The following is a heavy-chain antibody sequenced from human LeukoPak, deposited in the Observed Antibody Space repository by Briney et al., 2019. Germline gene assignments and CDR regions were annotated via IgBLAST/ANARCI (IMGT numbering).Heavy chain of an antibody. J-gene: IGHJ4*02. V-gene: IGHV3-23*01. CDR2: ISVGGDGT. CDR3: VTRGTPGSKYLEH. Sequence: GGSLRLSCAASGFTFSNYVMTWVRQAPGKGLEWVSTISVGGDGTYYADSVKGRFTISRDNSKNTLNLQMNSLRVGDTAVYYCVTRGTPGSKYLEHWGQGSLVTVSS. D-gene: IGHD1-1*01. CDR1: GFTFSNYV.